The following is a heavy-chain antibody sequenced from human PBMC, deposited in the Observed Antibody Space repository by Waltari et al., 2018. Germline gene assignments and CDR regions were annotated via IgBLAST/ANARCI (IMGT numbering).Heavy chain of an antibody. CDR3: SKDADDSDYGLFDY. J-gene: IGHJ4*02. V-gene: IGHV3-23*01. D-gene: IGHD4-17*01. CDR1: GLIFSNYA. Sequence: EVQLLESGGGLVQPGGSLRLSCAASGLIFSNYAMSWVRPAPGKGLEWVSAISGSGENTYYADSVKGRFTISRDNSKNTLYLQMNSLRAEDKAVYYCSKDADDSDYGLFDYWGQGTLVTVSS. CDR2: ISGSGENT.